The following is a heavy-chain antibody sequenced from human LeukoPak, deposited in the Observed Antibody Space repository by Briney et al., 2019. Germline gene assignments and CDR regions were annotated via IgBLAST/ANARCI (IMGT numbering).Heavy chain of an antibody. Sequence: NPSETLSLTCTVSGGSISTSNYYWGWIRQHPGKGLEWIGNIFYSPSLRSRVTISLDTSRNQFSLKLNSVTAADTAVYYCAKSNGYGLVDIWGQGTMVTVSS. D-gene: IGHD3-10*01. CDR1: GGSISTSNYY. CDR3: AKSNGYGLVDI. V-gene: IGHV4-39*07. J-gene: IGHJ3*02. CDR2: IFYS.